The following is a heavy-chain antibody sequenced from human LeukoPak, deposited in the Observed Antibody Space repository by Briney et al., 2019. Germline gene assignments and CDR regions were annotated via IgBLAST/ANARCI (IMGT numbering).Heavy chain of an antibody. D-gene: IGHD2-2*01. Sequence: PAGGSLGLSCAASGFTFSSYAMSWVRQAPGKGLEWVSAISGSGGSTYYADSVKGRFTISRDNSKNTLYLQMNSLRAEDTAVYYCAKAPYCSSTSCHYFDYWGQGTLVTVSS. CDR2: ISGSGGST. CDR3: AKAPYCSSTSCHYFDY. V-gene: IGHV3-23*01. CDR1: GFTFSSYA. J-gene: IGHJ4*02.